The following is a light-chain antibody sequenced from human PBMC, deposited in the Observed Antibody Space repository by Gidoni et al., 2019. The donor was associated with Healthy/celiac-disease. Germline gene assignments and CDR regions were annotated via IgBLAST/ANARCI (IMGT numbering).Light chain of an antibody. CDR3: QQYGSSPGT. V-gene: IGKV3-20*01. CDR2: GAS. CDR1: QSVSSSY. Sequence: EIVLTQSPGTLSLSPGEIATLSCRSSQSVSSSYLAWYQQKTGQAPRLLIYGASSRATGIPDRFSGSGSGTDFTLTISRLEPEDFAVYYCQQYGSSPGTFGQGTKVEIK. J-gene: IGKJ1*01.